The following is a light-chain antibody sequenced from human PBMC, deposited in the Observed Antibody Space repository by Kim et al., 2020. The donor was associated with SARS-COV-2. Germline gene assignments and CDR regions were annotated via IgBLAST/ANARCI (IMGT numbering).Light chain of an antibody. CDR3: SSYASSSSYV. CDR2: DVS. J-gene: IGLJ1*01. V-gene: IGLV2-14*01. CDR1: SSDVGGYNY. Sequence: QSVLTQPASVSGSPGQSITISCTGTSSDVGGYNYVSWYQQHPGKAPKVMIYDVSKRPSGVSNRFSGSKSGNTASLTISGLQPEDGADYYCSSYASSSSYVFGAGTKVTVL.